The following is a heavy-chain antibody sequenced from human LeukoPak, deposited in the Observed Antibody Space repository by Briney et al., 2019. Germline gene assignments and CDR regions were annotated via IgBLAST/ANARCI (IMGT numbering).Heavy chain of an antibody. CDR2: INGDGSIT. J-gene: IGHJ4*02. D-gene: IGHD6-6*01. Sequence: PGGSLSLSCAVSGPTFSSYWMHWVRHAPGKGLVWVSRINGDGSITNYADSVTGRFTISRDNAKNTLYLQMNSLRAEDTAVYYCRGVAARRDFDYWGQGTLVTVSS. CDR1: GPTFSSYW. CDR3: RGVAARRDFDY. V-gene: IGHV3-74*01.